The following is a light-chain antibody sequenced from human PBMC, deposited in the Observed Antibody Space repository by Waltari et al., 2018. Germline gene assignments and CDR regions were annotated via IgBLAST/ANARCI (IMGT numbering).Light chain of an antibody. CDR3: CSYAAGSTYV. CDR1: SSDIGSYNF. CDR2: EGS. Sequence: QSALTQPASVSGSPGQSITISCTGTSSDIGSYNFVSWYQQHPGKAPKVMIYEGSKRPSGVSNRFSGSKSGNTASLTISGLQAEDEADYYCCSYAAGSTYVFGTGTKVTVL. V-gene: IGLV2-23*01. J-gene: IGLJ1*01.